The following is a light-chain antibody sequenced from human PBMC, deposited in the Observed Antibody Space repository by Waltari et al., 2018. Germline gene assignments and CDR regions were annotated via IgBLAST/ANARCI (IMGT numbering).Light chain of an antibody. J-gene: IGKJ2*03. Sequence: DIVMTQTPLSLPITPGEPASISCRSSQSLVYSNGNTYFHWYLQKPGQSPQLLIYGGSNRASGVPDRFSGSGSGTDFTLKISMVEAEDVGVYFCVQAVAFPYSFGQGTKVEIK. V-gene: IGKV2-40*01. CDR2: GGS. CDR3: VQAVAFPYS. CDR1: QSLVYSNGNTY.